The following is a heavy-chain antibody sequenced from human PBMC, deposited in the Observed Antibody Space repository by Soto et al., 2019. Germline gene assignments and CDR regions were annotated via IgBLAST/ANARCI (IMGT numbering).Heavy chain of an antibody. J-gene: IGHJ6*02. CDR1: GGSISSGGYY. CDR2: IYYSGST. Sequence: SETLSLTCTVSGGSISSGGYYWSWTRQHPGKGPEWIGYIYYSGSTYYNPSLKSRVTISVDTSKNQFSLKLSSVTAADTAVYYCARDRGSSLSYGMDVWGQGTTVTVSS. D-gene: IGHD6-13*01. CDR3: ARDRGSSLSYGMDV. V-gene: IGHV4-31*03.